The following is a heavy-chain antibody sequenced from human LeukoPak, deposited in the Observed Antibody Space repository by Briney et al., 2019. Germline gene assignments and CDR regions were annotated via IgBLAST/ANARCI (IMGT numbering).Heavy chain of an antibody. D-gene: IGHD6-13*01. Sequence: GESLKISCKGSGYSFTSYWIGWVRQMPGKGLEWMGIIYPGDFDTRYSPSFQGQVTISADKSISTAYLQWSSLKASDTAMYYCARHKHSSSWYYYYYGMDVWGQGTTVTVSS. V-gene: IGHV5-51*01. CDR1: GYSFTSYW. CDR2: IYPGDFDT. J-gene: IGHJ6*02. CDR3: ARHKHSSSWYYYYYGMDV.